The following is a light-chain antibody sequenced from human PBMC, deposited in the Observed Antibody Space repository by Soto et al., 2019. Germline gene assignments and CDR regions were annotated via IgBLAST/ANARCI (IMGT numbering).Light chain of an antibody. J-gene: IGKJ1*01. V-gene: IGKV1-5*03. CDR3: QQYASFWT. Sequence: DIQMTQSPSTLSASVGDRVTITCRATQSISNSLAWYQQKPGKAPNLLIYKASSLETGVPSRFSGSESGTEFPLTITSLHPDDSATYYCQQYASFWTFGQGTKVEIK. CDR1: QSISNS. CDR2: KAS.